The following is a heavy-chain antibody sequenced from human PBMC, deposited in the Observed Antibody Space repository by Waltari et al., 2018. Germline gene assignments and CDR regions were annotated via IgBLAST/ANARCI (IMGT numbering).Heavy chain of an antibody. Sequence: QVQLVQSGAEVKKPGASVKVSCKASGYTFTSYYMHWVRQAPGQGLEWMGIINPSGGSTSYAQKFQGRVTMTRDTSTSTVYMELSSLRSEDTAVYYCARDLVPLAARPNLFDYWGQGTLVTVSS. CDR2: INPSGGST. V-gene: IGHV1-46*01. D-gene: IGHD6-6*01. CDR3: ARDLVPLAARPNLFDY. CDR1: GYTFTSYY. J-gene: IGHJ4*02.